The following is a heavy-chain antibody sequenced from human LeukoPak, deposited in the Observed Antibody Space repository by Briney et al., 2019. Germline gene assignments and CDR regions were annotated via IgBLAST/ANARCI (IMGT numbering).Heavy chain of an antibody. J-gene: IGHJ4*02. Sequence: GGSLRLSCAASGFTFSSYAMHWVRQAPGKGLEWVAVISYDGSNKYYADSVKGRFTISRDNSKSTLYLQMNSLRAEDTAVYYCARGGGNCLDYWGQGTLVAVSS. CDR1: GFTFSSYA. V-gene: IGHV3-30-3*01. D-gene: IGHD3-16*01. CDR3: ARGGGNCLDY. CDR2: ISYDGSNK.